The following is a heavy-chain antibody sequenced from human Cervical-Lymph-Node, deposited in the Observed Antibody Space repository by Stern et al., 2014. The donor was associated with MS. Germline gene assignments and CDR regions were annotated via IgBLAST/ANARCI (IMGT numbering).Heavy chain of an antibody. J-gene: IGHJ6*02. V-gene: IGHV1-69*01. CDR3: ARDGRHTNNYGLDV. CDR2: IIPIIGIA. Sequence: QVQLMQSGAEVKKPGSSVKVSCQASGGTFNVYAINWLRQAPGQGLEWMGGIIPIIGIANYAQKFQGRVTITADESTRKSSMQLSSLTSNDTAVYYCARDGRHTNNYGLDVWGQGTTVTVSS. CDR1: GGTFNVYA.